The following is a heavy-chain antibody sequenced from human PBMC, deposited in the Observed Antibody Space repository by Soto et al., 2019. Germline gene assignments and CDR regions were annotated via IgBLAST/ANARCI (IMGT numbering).Heavy chain of an antibody. D-gene: IGHD2-8*01. V-gene: IGHV1-2*04. Sequence: ASVKVSCKASGYTFTGYYMHWVRQAPGQGLEWMGWINPNSGGTNYAQKFQGWVTMTRDTSISTAYMELSRLSSVTAADTAVYYCAREIMPLTNDWYFDLWGRGTLVTVSS. CDR1: GYTFTGYY. CDR3: AREIMPLTNDWYFDL. CDR2: INPNSGGT. J-gene: IGHJ2*01.